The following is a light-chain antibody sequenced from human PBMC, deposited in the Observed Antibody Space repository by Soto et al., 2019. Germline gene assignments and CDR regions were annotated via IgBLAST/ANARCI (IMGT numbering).Light chain of an antibody. CDR1: QSISSSY. J-gene: IGKJ1*01. CDR2: GAS. CDR3: QQYASSPYT. Sequence: EIVLTQSPGTLSLSPGERATLSCRASQSISSSYSAWYQQKPGQAPRLLIYGASRRATGIPDRFSGRESGTDFTLTITTLEPEDSAVYFCQQYASSPYTFGQGTKVDIK. V-gene: IGKV3-20*01.